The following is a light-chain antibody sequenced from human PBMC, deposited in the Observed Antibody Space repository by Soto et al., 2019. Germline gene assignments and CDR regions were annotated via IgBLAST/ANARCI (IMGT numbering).Light chain of an antibody. CDR3: HQSIDWPPT. Sequence: ETVLTQSPDTVSLSPGERATLSCRTSQSVSSHLAWFQQRPGQPPRLLIYDASTRATGIPARFSGTGSGTDFTLAISSLDPEDFAVYYCHQSIDWPPTFGQGTRLEIK. V-gene: IGKV3-11*01. J-gene: IGKJ5*01. CDR1: QSVSSH. CDR2: DAS.